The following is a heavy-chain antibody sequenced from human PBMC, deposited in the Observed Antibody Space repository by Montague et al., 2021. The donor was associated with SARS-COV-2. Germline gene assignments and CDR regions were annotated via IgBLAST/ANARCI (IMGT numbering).Heavy chain of an antibody. CDR1: GGSISSSSYY. Sequence: SETLSLTCTVSGGSISSSSYYWSWIRQPPGKGLEWIGYIYYSDSTNYNPSLKSRVSISVDTSKNQFSLKLSSVTAADTAVYYCARQAPTTMILLVISQLRRSFDLWGQGTMVTVSS. CDR3: ARQAPTTMILLVISQLRRSFDL. J-gene: IGHJ1*01. D-gene: IGHD3-22*01. V-gene: IGHV4-39*01. CDR2: IYYSDST.